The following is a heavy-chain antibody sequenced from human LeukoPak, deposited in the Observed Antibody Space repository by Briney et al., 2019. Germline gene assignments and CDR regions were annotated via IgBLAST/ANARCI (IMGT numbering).Heavy chain of an antibody. V-gene: IGHV1-69*06. CDR2: IIPIFGTA. CDR1: GGTFSSYA. Sequence: GASVKVSCKASGGTFSSYAISWVRQAPGQGLEWMGGIIPIFGTANYAQKFQGRVTITADKSTSTAYMELSSLRSEDTAVYYCARDRSGYSYHQWDAFDIWGQGTMVTVSS. CDR3: ARDRSGYSYHQWDAFDI. J-gene: IGHJ3*02. D-gene: IGHD5-18*01.